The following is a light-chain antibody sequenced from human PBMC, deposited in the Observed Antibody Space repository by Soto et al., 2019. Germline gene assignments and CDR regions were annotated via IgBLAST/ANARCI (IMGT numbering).Light chain of an antibody. CDR1: NIGSKS. J-gene: IGLJ1*01. Sequence: SYELTQPPSVSVAPGKTARITCGGNNIGSKSVHWYQVKPGQAPVLVIFYDSDRPSGIPERFSGSNSGNTATLTISRVEAGDEDDYCCQVWDSSSDLYVFGTGTKLTVL. CDR3: QVWDSSSDLYV. V-gene: IGLV3-21*04. CDR2: YDS.